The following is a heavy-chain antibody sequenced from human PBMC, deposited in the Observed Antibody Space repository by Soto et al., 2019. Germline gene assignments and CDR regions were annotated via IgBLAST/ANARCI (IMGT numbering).Heavy chain of an antibody. V-gene: IGHV3-30*18. Sequence: QVQLVESGGGVVQPGRSLRLSCAASGFTFSSYGMHWVRRAPGKGLEWVAVISYDGSNKYYADSVKGRFTISRDNSKNTLYLQMNSLRAEDTAVYYCAKDSGGSYRLDYFDYWGQGTLVTVSS. J-gene: IGHJ4*02. CDR3: AKDSGGSYRLDYFDY. CDR2: ISYDGSNK. D-gene: IGHD1-26*01. CDR1: GFTFSSYG.